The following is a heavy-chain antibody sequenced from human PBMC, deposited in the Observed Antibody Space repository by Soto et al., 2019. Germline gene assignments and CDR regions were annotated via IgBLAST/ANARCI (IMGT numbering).Heavy chain of an antibody. Sequence: GGSLRLSCAASGFTFSSYAMSWVRQAPGKGLEWVSAISGSGGSTYYADSVKGRFTISRDNSKNTLYLQMNSRRAGDTAVYYCGKLEGDVDNYDFWSGYPRAYGMDVWGQGTTVTVSS. CDR2: ISGSGGST. CDR1: GFTFSSYA. V-gene: IGHV3-23*01. CDR3: GKLEGDVDNYDFWSGYPRAYGMDV. J-gene: IGHJ6*02. D-gene: IGHD3-3*01.